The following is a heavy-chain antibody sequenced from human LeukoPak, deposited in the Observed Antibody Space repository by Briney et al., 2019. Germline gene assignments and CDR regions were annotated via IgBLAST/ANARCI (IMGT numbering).Heavy chain of an antibody. CDR3: ARGGTDYGGNWEFDY. Sequence: SETLSLTCAGDGGCLSGYYLSWIRQPPSTGLDLIGEINHSGSTNYNPSLKSRVTISVDTSKNQFSLKLSSVTAADTAVYYCARGGTDYGGNWEFDYWGQGTLVTVSS. CDR1: GGCLSGYY. CDR2: INHSGST. V-gene: IGHV4-34*01. J-gene: IGHJ4*02. D-gene: IGHD4-23*01.